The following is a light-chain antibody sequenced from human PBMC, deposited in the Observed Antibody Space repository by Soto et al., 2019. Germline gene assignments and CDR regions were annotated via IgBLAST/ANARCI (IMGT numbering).Light chain of an antibody. V-gene: IGKV1-5*03. Sequence: IQMTPSPSTLSASVVYRFNITCRASQSINSRLAWYQQKPGKAPKLLIYKASSLESGVPSRFSGSGSGTDFTLAISSLQPEDSATYYCLQDINYPWTFGQGTKVDIK. CDR3: LQDINYPWT. CDR2: KAS. J-gene: IGKJ1*01. CDR1: QSINSR.